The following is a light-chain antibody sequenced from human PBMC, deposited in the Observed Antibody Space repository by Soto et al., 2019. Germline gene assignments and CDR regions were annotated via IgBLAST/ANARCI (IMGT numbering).Light chain of an antibody. V-gene: IGKV3-15*01. Sequence: VFMTQSPATLSVSPWERATLSCRASQSISSNLAWYQQKPGQAPRLLIYGVSSRATGVPDRFSGGGSGTDFTLTISSLQSEDFAVYHCQQYYNWWTFGQGTKVDIK. J-gene: IGKJ1*01. CDR2: GVS. CDR1: QSISSN. CDR3: QQYYNWWT.